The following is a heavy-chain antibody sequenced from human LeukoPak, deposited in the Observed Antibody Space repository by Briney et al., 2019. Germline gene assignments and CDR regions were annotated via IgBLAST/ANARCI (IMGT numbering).Heavy chain of an antibody. Sequence: GGSLRLSCAASGFTFSSYWMHWVRQAPGKGLVWVSRLDGDGSSTSYADSVRGRFTISRDNAKNALYLQMNSLRADDTAVYYCARQRDSNWFDPWGQGTLVTVSS. J-gene: IGHJ5*02. V-gene: IGHV3-74*01. CDR3: ARQRDSNWFDP. CDR1: GFTFSSYW. D-gene: IGHD4-11*01. CDR2: LDGDGSST.